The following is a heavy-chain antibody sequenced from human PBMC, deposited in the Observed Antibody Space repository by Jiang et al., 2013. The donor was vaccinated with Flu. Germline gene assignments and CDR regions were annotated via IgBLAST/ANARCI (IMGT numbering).Heavy chain of an antibody. CDR3: ARDDASDWYFDL. V-gene: IGHV3-33*01. Sequence: YDGSNKYYAESVKGRFTISRDNSKNTLYLQMNSLRAEDTAVYYCARDDASDWYFDLWGRGTLVTVSS. D-gene: IGHD2-2*01. CDR2: YDGSNK. J-gene: IGHJ2*01.